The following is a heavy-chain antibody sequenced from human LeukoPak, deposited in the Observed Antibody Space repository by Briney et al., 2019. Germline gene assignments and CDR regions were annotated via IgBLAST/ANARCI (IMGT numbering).Heavy chain of an antibody. D-gene: IGHD3-9*01. J-gene: IGHJ4*02. CDR1: GFIFGDYG. CDR2: IRSKAYGGTT. Sequence: GGSLRLSCTTSGFIFGDYGVSWVRQAPGKGLEWVGFIRSKAYGGTTEHAASMKGRFTISRDDSKSIAYLQMNSLKTEDTAVYYCARAYFSILTRYYIDYWGQGTLVTVSS. V-gene: IGHV3-49*04. CDR3: ARAYFSILTRYYIDY.